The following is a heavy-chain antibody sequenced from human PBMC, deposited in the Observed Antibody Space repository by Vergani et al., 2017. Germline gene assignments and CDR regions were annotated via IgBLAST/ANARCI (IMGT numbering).Heavy chain of an antibody. Sequence: QVQLQESGPGLVKPSQTLSLTCTVSGASINNDFYYWHWIRQPAGKGLEWIGRIYVSGITDYNSSLQSRVSMSVDTSKNQFPLTLTSVTAADTAVYYCARDKKQLRPRAFDLWVQGTMVTVSS. V-gene: IGHV4-61*02. D-gene: IGHD4-23*01. CDR3: ARDKKQLRPRAFDL. CDR2: IYVSGIT. J-gene: IGHJ3*01. CDR1: GASINNDFYY.